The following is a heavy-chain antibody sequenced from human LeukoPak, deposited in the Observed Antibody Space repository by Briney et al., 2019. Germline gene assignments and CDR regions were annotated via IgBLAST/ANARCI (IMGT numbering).Heavy chain of an antibody. CDR1: GGSISRGDYY. J-gene: IGHJ4*02. CDR3: AREYYYDSSGYDY. CDR2: TYYSGST. V-gene: IGHV4-30-4*08. Sequence: SETLSLTCTVSGGSISRGDYYWSWIRQPPGKGLEWIGYTYYSGSTYYNPSLKSRVTISVDTSKNQFSLKLSSVTAADTAVYYCAREYYYDSSGYDYWGQGTLVTVSS. D-gene: IGHD3-22*01.